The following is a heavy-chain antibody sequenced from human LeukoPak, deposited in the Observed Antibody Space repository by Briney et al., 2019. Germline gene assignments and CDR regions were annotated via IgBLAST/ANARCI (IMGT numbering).Heavy chain of an antibody. CDR3: AKGRYGSGSYPSDY. Sequence: GGSLRLSCAASGFTFSSYAMSWVRQAPGKGLEWVSAISGSGGSTYYADSVKGRFTISRDSSKNTLYLQMNSLRAEDTAVYYCAKGRYGSGSYPSDYWGQGTLVTVSS. V-gene: IGHV3-23*01. CDR2: ISGSGGST. CDR1: GFTFSSYA. D-gene: IGHD3-10*01. J-gene: IGHJ4*02.